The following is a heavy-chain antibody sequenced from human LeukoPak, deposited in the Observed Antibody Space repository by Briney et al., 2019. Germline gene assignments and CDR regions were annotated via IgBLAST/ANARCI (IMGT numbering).Heavy chain of an antibody. J-gene: IGHJ5*02. CDR2: ISAYNGNT. Sequence: ASVKVSCKASGYTFTSYGISWVRQAPGQGLEWMGWISAYNGNTNYAQKLQGRVTMTTDTSTSTAYMELRSPRSDDTAVYYCARGLPAARPGGVFDPWGQGTLVTVSS. CDR1: GYTFTSYG. D-gene: IGHD6-6*01. V-gene: IGHV1-18*01. CDR3: ARGLPAARPGGVFDP.